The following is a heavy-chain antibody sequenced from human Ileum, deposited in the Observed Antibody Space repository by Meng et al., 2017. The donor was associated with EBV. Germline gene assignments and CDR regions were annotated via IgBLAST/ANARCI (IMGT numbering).Heavy chain of an antibody. CDR3: ARERGGGDRGIQ. V-gene: IGHV4-61*08. J-gene: IGHJ4*02. Sequence: VGGAGPGLVKPSESLSLPCSVSNGSVSRYGYYWTWIRQPPGKGLEWIGYMSYTGSTNYKSTLKSRVTISVDKSKNQFSLKLSSVTAADTAVYYCARERGGGDRGIQWGQGTLVTVSS. CDR1: NGSVSRYGYY. D-gene: IGHD2-21*02. CDR2: MSYTGST.